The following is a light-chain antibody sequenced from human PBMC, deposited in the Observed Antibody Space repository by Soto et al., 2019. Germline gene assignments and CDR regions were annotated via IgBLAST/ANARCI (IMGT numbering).Light chain of an antibody. V-gene: IGKV3-20*01. Sequence: EIVLTQSPGTLSLSPGKRATLSCRASQSVSSSYLAWYQQKPGQTPRLLIYGASSRATGIPDRFSGSGSGTDFTLTISRLEPEDFAVYYCQQFGNSPYTFGQGTKLDIK. J-gene: IGKJ2*01. CDR1: QSVSSSY. CDR3: QQFGNSPYT. CDR2: GAS.